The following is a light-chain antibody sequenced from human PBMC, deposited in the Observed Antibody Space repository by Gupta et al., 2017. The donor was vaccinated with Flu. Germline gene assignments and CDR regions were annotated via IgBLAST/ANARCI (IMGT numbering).Light chain of an antibody. Sequence: QSALTQPASVSGSPGQSITISCAGSNGDVGTYNLVSWYQQHPGKAPKLMIYDVTKRPPGVSNRFSGSKSGNTDSLTISGLQGEDEADDYCSSYVFGNTYVFGTGTTV. J-gene: IGLJ1*01. V-gene: IGLV2-23*02. CDR1: NGDVGTYNL. CDR2: DVT. CDR3: SSYVFGNTYV.